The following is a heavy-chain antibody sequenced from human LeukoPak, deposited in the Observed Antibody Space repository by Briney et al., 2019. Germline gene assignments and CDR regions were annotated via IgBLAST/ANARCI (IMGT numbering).Heavy chain of an antibody. CDR2: ISHDGSDT. D-gene: IGHD3-22*01. CDR1: GFTFSSYG. CDR3: ANSMFYHDTSGYYY. J-gene: IGHJ4*02. V-gene: IGHV3-30*18. Sequence: GGSLRLSCAASGFTFSSYGMHWVRQAPGKGLEWVALISHDGSDTDYADSVKGRFTISRDNSKNTLYLQMTSLRPEDTALYYCANSMFYHDTSGYYYWGQGTLVIVSS.